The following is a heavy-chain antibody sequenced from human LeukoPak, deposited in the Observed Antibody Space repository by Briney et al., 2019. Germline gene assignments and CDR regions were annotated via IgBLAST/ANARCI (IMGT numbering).Heavy chain of an antibody. CDR1: GGSFSGYY. J-gene: IGHJ3*02. CDR3: ASRGSYGAFDI. Sequence: SETLSLTCAVYGGSFSGYYWSWIRQPPGKGLEWIGEINHSGSTNYNPSLKSRVTISVDKSKNQFSLKLSSVTAADTAVYYCASRGSYGAFDIWGQGTMVTVSS. D-gene: IGHD1-26*01. CDR2: INHSGST. V-gene: IGHV4-34*01.